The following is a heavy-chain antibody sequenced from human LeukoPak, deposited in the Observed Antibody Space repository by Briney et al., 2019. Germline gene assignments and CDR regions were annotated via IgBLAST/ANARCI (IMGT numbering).Heavy chain of an antibody. J-gene: IGHJ4*02. CDR2: IYYSGST. Sequence: PSETLSFTCTVSGGSISSYYWSWIRQPPGKGLEWIGYIYYSGSTNYNPSLKSRVTISVDTSKNQFSLKLSSVTAADTAVYYCARDSYYYDSSGYHYYFDYWGQGTLVTVSS. D-gene: IGHD3-22*01. CDR1: GGSISSYY. V-gene: IGHV4-59*01. CDR3: ARDSYYYDSSGYHYYFDY.